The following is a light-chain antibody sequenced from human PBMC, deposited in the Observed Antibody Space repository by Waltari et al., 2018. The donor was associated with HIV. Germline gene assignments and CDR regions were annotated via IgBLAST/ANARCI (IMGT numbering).Light chain of an antibody. J-gene: IGLJ2*01. V-gene: IGLV1-44*01. CDR1: TSNIGTNI. Sequence: QSVLTQPPSASGTPGQNVTISCSGNTSNIGTNIVNWYQQFPGAAPKLLIYSTNRRPSGVPARFSGSKSGTSTSLAISGLQSEDEADYFCAAWDDTLNGLFGGGTKLTVL. CDR3: AAWDDTLNGL. CDR2: STN.